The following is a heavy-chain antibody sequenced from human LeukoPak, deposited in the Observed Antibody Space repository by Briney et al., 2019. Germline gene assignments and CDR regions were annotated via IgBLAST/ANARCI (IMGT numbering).Heavy chain of an antibody. D-gene: IGHD4-17*01. CDR3: ARGGTTVTPGLLWFDP. J-gene: IGHJ5*02. CDR2: IYYSGST. CDR1: GGSISSHY. V-gene: IGHV4-59*11. Sequence: SGTLSLTCSVSGGSISSHYWSWIRQPPGKGLEWIGYIYYSGSTKYNPSLKSRVTISVDTSKNQFSLKLSSVTAADTAVYYCARGGTTVTPGLLWFDPWGQGTLVTVSS.